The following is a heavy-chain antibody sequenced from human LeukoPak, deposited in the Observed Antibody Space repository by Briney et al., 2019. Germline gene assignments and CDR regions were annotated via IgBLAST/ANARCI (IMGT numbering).Heavy chain of an antibody. CDR2: MNPNSGNT. Sequence: GASVKVSCKASGYTFTSYDINWVRQATGQGLEWMGWMNPNSGNTGYAQKFQGRVTMTRNTSISTAYMELSSLRSEDTAVYYCARKYNWNGYMDVWGKGTTVTISS. CDR1: GYTFTSYD. J-gene: IGHJ6*03. V-gene: IGHV1-8*01. D-gene: IGHD1-1*01. CDR3: ARKYNWNGYMDV.